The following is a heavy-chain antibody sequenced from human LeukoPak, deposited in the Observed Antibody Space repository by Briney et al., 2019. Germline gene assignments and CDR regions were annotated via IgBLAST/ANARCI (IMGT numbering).Heavy chain of an antibody. J-gene: IGHJ5*02. V-gene: IGHV3-7*01. CDR2: IKQDGSEK. CDR1: GFTFSSYW. D-gene: IGHD1-1*01. Sequence: GGSLSLSWAASGFTFSSYWMSWVSQDPRKGLEWVANIKQDGSEKYYVDSVKGRFTISRDNAKNSLYLQMNSLRAEDTAVYYCARAERENWFDPWGQGTLVTVSS. CDR3: ARAERENWFDP.